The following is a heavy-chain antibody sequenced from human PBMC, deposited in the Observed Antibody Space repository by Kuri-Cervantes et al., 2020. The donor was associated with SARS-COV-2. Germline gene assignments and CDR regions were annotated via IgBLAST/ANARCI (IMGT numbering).Heavy chain of an antibody. CDR3: AGQLVLDVGVY. Sequence: GGSLRLSCAASGFTFSSYSMNWVRQAPGKGLEWVSGIGWHSGSIGYADSVKGRFTISRDNAKNSLYLQMNSLRAEDTAVYYCAGQLVLDVGVYWGQGTLVTVSS. D-gene: IGHD6-13*01. CDR1: GFTFSSYS. V-gene: IGHV3-48*04. CDR2: IGWHSGSI. J-gene: IGHJ4*02.